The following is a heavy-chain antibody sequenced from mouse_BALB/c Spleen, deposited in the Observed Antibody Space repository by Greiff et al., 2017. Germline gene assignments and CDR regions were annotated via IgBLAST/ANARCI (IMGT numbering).Heavy chain of an antibody. V-gene: IGHV1S56*01. J-gene: IGHJ4*01. D-gene: IGHD2-4*01. Sequence: VKLQESGPELVKPGASVRISCKASGYTFTSYYIHWVKQRPGQGLEWIGWIYPGNVNTKYNEKFKGKATLTADKSSSTAYMQLSSLTSEDSAVYFCARRGAYDYDYYAMDYWGQGTSVTVSS. CDR2: IYPGNVNT. CDR3: ARRGAYDYDYYAMDY. CDR1: GYTFTSYY.